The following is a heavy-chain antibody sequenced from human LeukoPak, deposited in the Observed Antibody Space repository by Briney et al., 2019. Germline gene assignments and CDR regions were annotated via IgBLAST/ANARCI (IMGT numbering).Heavy chain of an antibody. CDR3: ASRRRGRYYDSSGYSGVG. CDR2: IYHSGST. CDR1: GGSTSSSNW. D-gene: IGHD3-22*01. V-gene: IGHV4-4*02. J-gene: IGHJ4*02. Sequence: PSETLSLTCAVSGGSTSSSNWWSWVRQPPGRGLEWIGEIYHSGSTNYNPSLKSRVTISVDKSKNQFSLKLSSVTAADTAVYYCASRRRGRYYDSSGYSGVGWGQGTLVTVSS.